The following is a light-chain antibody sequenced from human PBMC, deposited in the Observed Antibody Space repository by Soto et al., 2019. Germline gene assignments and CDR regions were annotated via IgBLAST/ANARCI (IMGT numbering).Light chain of an antibody. CDR3: RQGSQWPRT. CDR2: KVS. Sequence: VLSQTPQARPTPLGPPASIYSSTSQSVVSSYGNTYLNWFQQRPGQSPRRLIYKVSNRDSGVPDRFSGSGTDTDLTLKSSRVGAEDVGVCYCRQGSQWPRTFGQGTKVDIK. J-gene: IGKJ1*01. CDR1: QSVVSSYGNTY. V-gene: IGKV2-30*01.